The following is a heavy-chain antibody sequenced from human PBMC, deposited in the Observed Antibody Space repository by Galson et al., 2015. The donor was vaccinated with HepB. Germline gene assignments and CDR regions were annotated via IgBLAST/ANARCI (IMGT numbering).Heavy chain of an antibody. CDR2: INRDGSST. J-gene: IGHJ4*02. Sequence: SLRLSCAASGFTFSSYWMHWVRQAPGKGLVWVSRINRDGSSTTYADSVKGRFTVSGDNAKNTLYLQMNSLRAEDTAVYYCARDETVLRHFDWLSNWGQGTLVTVSS. V-gene: IGHV3-74*01. D-gene: IGHD3-9*01. CDR1: GFTFSSYW. CDR3: ARDETVLRHFDWLSN.